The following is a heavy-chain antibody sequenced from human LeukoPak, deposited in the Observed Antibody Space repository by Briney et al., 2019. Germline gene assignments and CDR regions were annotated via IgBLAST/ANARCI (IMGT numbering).Heavy chain of an antibody. CDR2: IYYSGST. CDR1: GGSISSGDYY. CDR3: ARNTRVKYGSGSWLWYFDL. V-gene: IGHV4-61*08. Sequence: SQTLSLTCTVSGGSISSGDYYWSWIRQPPGKGLEWIGYIYYSGSTNYNPSLKSRVTISVDTSKNQFSLKLSSVTAADTAVYYCARNTRVKYGSGSWLWYFDLWGRGTLVTVSS. J-gene: IGHJ2*01. D-gene: IGHD3-10*01.